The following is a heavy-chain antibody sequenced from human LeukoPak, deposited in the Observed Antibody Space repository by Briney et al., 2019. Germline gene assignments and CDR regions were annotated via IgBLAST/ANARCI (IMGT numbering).Heavy chain of an antibody. CDR3: AKDQGSLPELLVDY. J-gene: IGHJ4*02. V-gene: IGHV3-30*04. CDR2: ISYDGSNK. D-gene: IGHD1-26*01. CDR1: GFTFSSYA. Sequence: GGSLRLSCAASGFTFSSYAMHWVRQAPGKGLEWVAVISYDGSNKYYADSVKGRFTISRDNSKNTLYLQMNSLRAEDTAVYYCAKDQGSLPELLVDYWGQGTLVTASS.